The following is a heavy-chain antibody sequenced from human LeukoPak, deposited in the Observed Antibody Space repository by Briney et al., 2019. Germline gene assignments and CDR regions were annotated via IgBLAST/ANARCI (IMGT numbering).Heavy chain of an antibody. D-gene: IGHD7-27*01. CDR1: GFTFSSYS. CDR2: ISSSSSYI. J-gene: IGHJ4*02. CDR3: ANSEGLLGGDY. Sequence: GGSLRLSCAASGFTFSSYSMNWVRQAPGKGLEWVSYISSSSSYIYYADSVKGRFTISRDNAKDSLYLQMNSLRAEDTAVYYCANSEGLLGGDYWGQGTLVTVSS. V-gene: IGHV3-21*05.